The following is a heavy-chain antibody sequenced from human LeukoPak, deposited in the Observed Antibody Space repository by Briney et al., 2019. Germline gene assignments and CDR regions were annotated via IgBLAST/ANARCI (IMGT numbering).Heavy chain of an antibody. CDR1: GGSISNYY. Sequence: SETLSLTCIVSGGSISNYYWSWIRQPPGKGLEYIGYIYYSGSTSYNPSLKSRVTISVDMSKNQFSLKLSSVTAADTAVYYCARGGNCSGGSCYSDRGWFDPWGQGTLVTVSS. CDR2: IYYSGST. CDR3: ARGGNCSGGSCYSDRGWFDP. V-gene: IGHV4-59*01. J-gene: IGHJ5*02. D-gene: IGHD2-15*01.